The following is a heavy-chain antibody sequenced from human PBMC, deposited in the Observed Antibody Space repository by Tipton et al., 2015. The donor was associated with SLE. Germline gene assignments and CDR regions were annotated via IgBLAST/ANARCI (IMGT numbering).Heavy chain of an antibody. CDR2: IYDDGST. Sequence: TLSLTCAVSGGSMRNKGYSWGWIRQPPGRGLEWIGYIYDDGSTYYNPSLKSRVTVSVDRSKNQFYLNLISVTGADTAVYFCARSSSHSLYYFTHWGQGALVTVSS. V-gene: IGHV4-30-2*01. CDR1: GGSMRNKGYS. D-gene: IGHD2-2*01. J-gene: IGHJ4*02. CDR3: ARSSSHSLYYFTH.